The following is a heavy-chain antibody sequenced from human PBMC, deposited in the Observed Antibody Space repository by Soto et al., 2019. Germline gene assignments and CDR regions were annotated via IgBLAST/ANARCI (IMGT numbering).Heavy chain of an antibody. V-gene: IGHV5-51*01. CDR2: IYPGDSDT. D-gene: IGHD6-13*01. J-gene: IGHJ6*03. Sequence: ESLKISCKGSGYSFTSYWIGWVRQMPGKGLEWMGIIYPGDSDTRYSPSFQGQVTISADKSISTAYLQWSSLKASDTAMYYCARLKQQLASYYYYYYMDVWGKGTTVTVSS. CDR3: ARLKQQLASYYYYYYMDV. CDR1: GYSFTSYW.